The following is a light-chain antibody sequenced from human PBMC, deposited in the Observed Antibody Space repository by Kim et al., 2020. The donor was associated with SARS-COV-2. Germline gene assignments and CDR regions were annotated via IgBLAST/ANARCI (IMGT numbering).Light chain of an antibody. V-gene: IGLV3-1*01. CDR1: KLGDKY. Sequence: SVSPGQTASITFSGDKLGDKYVCWYQQKAGQSPVLVIYEDNKRPPGIPERFSGSNSGNTATLTISGTQAMDEADYYCQAWDSSTGVFGTGTKVTVL. J-gene: IGLJ1*01. CDR3: QAWDSSTGV. CDR2: EDN.